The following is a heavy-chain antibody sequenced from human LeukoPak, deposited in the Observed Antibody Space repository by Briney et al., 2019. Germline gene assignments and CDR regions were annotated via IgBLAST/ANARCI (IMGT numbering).Heavy chain of an antibody. V-gene: IGHV3-33*01. CDR3: ARDREHLHYYGLDV. CDR2: IWYDGSNK. Sequence: SGGSLRLSCAASGFTFTNYGMHWVRQAPGKGLEWVAVIWYDGSNKYYGDSVEGRFTVSRDNSENTLYLQMNSLRVEDTAVYYCARDREHLHYYGLDVWGQGTTVTVSS. D-gene: IGHD1-26*01. CDR1: GFTFTNYG. J-gene: IGHJ6*02.